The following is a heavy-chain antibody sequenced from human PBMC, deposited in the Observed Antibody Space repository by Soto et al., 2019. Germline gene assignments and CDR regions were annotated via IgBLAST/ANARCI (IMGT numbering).Heavy chain of an antibody. CDR1: GYTFTSYG. J-gene: IGHJ6*02. V-gene: IGHV1-18*01. CDR2: ISAYNGNT. Sequence: ASVKVSCKASGYTFTSYGISWVRQAPGQGLEWMGWISAYNGNTNYAQKLQGRVTMTTDTSTSTAYMELRGLRSDDTAVYYCARTITMVRGVITYGMDVWGQGTTVTVSS. CDR3: ARTITMVRGVITYGMDV. D-gene: IGHD3-10*01.